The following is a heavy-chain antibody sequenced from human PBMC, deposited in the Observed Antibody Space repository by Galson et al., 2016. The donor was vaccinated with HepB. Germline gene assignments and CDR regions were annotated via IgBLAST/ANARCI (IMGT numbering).Heavy chain of an antibody. D-gene: IGHD3-22*01. CDR1: GYTFTSYG. CDR3: ARDLQYYESSGFYQGDDYYYGMDV. CDR2: ISAYNGKT. V-gene: IGHV1-18*01. Sequence: SVKVSCKASGYTFTSYGISWVRQAPGQGLEWMGWISAYNGKTNYAQNFQGRITMTTGTSTSTANMELKSLRSDDTAVYYCARDLQYYESSGFYQGDDYYYGMDVWGQGTTVTVSS. J-gene: IGHJ6*02.